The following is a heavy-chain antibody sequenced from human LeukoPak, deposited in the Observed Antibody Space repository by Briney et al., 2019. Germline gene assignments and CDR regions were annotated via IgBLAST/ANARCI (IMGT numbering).Heavy chain of an antibody. CDR1: GGSFSGYY. D-gene: IGHD6-19*01. CDR2: INHSGST. J-gene: IGHJ4*02. V-gene: IGHV4-34*01. CDR3: ASSGIAVAVVGY. Sequence: SETLSLTCAVYGGSFSGYYWSWIRQPPGKGLEWIGEINHSGSTNYNPSLKSRVTISVDTSKNQFSLKLSSVTAADTAVYYCASSGIAVAVVGYWGQGTLVTVSS.